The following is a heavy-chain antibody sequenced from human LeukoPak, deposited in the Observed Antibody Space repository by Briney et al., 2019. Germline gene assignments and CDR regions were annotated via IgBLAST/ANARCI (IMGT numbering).Heavy chain of an antibody. J-gene: IGHJ4*02. D-gene: IGHD3-22*01. V-gene: IGHV3-23*01. CDR1: GFTFSSYA. Sequence: GGSLRLSCAASGFTFSSYAMSWVRQAPGKGLEWVSAISGSGGSTYYADSVKGRFTISRDNSKNTLYLQMNSLRAEDTAVYYCAKRRSESSGYYYQYFDYWGQGTLVTVSS. CDR3: AKRRSESSGYYYQYFDY. CDR2: ISGSGGST.